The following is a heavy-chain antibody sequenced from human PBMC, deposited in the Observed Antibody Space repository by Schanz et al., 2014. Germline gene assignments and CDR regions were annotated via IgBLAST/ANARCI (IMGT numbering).Heavy chain of an antibody. CDR2: ISSGGTTI. J-gene: IGHJ3*02. Sequence: DVQLVESGGGLVQPGESLRLSCAVSGFSFSSYSMSWVRQAPGKGLEWIAYISSGGTTIYYADSVKGRFTISRDNAKSSLYLQMNSLRAEDTAVYYCAKGRDSLMTIDAFDMWGQGTMVTVSS. D-gene: IGHD3-22*01. CDR1: GFSFSSYS. V-gene: IGHV3-48*01. CDR3: AKGRDSLMTIDAFDM.